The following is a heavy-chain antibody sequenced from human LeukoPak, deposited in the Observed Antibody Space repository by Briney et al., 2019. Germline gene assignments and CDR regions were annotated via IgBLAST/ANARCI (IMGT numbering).Heavy chain of an antibody. CDR2: IIPIFGTA. CDR1: GGTFSSYA. V-gene: IGHV1-69*05. J-gene: IGHJ4*02. D-gene: IGHD6-6*01. CDR3: ARGVSGSSPHFDY. Sequence: SVKVSCKASGGTFSSYAISWVRQAPGQGLEWMGGIIPIFGTANYAQKFQGRVTITTDESTSTAYMKLSSLRSEDTAVYYCARGVSGSSPHFDYWGQGTLVTVSS.